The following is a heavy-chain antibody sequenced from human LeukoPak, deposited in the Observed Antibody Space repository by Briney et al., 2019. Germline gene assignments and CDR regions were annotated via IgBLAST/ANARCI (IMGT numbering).Heavy chain of an antibody. CDR3: ARGLYSGYPY. Sequence: SETRSPTCAVDGGSFSGYYWSWIRQPPGKGLEWIGEINHSGSTNYNPSLKSRVTISVDTSKNQFSLKLSSVTAEDTAVYYCARGLYSGYPYWGQGTLVTVSS. CDR1: GGSFSGYY. J-gene: IGHJ4*02. D-gene: IGHD5-12*01. CDR2: INHSGST. V-gene: IGHV4-34*01.